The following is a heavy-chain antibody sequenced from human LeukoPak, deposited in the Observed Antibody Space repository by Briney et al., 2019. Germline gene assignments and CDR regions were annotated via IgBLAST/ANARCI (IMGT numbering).Heavy chain of an antibody. CDR2: IYYSGST. Sequence: SEALALTCTGSGGSISRYYWRWIRQPPGKGLEWIGYIYYSGSTNYHPSLKSRGTISVDTSKNQVSLKLSSVTAADTAVYYCARMSGSYFDYWGQGTLVTGSS. D-gene: IGHD1-26*01. CDR3: ARMSGSYFDY. V-gene: IGHV4-59*12. CDR1: GGSISRYY. J-gene: IGHJ4*02.